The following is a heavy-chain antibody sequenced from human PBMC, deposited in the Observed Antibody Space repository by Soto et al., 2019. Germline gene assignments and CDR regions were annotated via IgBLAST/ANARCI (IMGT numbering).Heavy chain of an antibody. CDR3: ASSTTFYYYMDV. J-gene: IGHJ6*03. CDR1: GFTFSSYG. V-gene: IGHV3-33*01. CDR2: IWYDGSNK. D-gene: IGHD1-1*01. Sequence: GGSLRLSCAASGFTFSSYGMHWVRQAPGKGLEWVAVIWYDGSNKYYADSVKGRFTISRDNSKNTLYLQMNSLRAEDTAVYYCASSTTFYYYMDVWGKGTTVTVS.